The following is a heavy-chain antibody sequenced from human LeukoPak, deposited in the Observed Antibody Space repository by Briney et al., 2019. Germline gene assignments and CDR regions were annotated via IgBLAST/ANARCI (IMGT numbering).Heavy chain of an antibody. V-gene: IGHV3-43*01. Sequence: GGSLRLSCAASGFTFDDYTMHWVRQAPGKGLEWVSLISWDGGSTYYADSVKGRFTISRDNSKNSLYLQMNSLRAEDTAVYYCARGEPELLWFGHLDYWGQGTLVTVSS. CDR3: ARGEPELLWFGHLDY. D-gene: IGHD3-10*01. CDR2: ISWDGGST. J-gene: IGHJ4*02. CDR1: GFTFDDYT.